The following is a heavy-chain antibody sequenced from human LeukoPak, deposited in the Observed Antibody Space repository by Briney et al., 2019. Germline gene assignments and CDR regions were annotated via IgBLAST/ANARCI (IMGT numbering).Heavy chain of an antibody. D-gene: IGHD2-2*01. CDR3: ARVVCSSTSCFMGFDY. J-gene: IGHJ4*02. V-gene: IGHV1-2*02. CDR1: GYTFTGYY. CDR2: INPNSGGT. Sequence: GASVKVSCKASGYTFTGYYMHWVRQAPGQGLEWMGWINPNSGGTNYAQKFQGRVTMTRDTSISTAYMELSRLRSDDTAVYYCARVVCSSTSCFMGFDYWGQGTLVTVSS.